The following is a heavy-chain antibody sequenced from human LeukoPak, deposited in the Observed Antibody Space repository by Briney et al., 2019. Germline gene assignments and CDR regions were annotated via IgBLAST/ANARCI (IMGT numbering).Heavy chain of an antibody. CDR1: GFTFSSYS. J-gene: IGHJ4*02. D-gene: IGHD6-13*01. CDR3: ARLPFQDIAAAGMVDY. CDR2: ISSSSSYI. V-gene: IGHV3-21*01. Sequence: PGGSLRLSCAASGFTFSSYSMNWVRQAPGKGLEWVSSISSSSSYIYYADSVKGRFTISRDNAKNSLYLQMNSLRAEDTAVYYCARLPFQDIAAAGMVDYWDQGTLVTVSS.